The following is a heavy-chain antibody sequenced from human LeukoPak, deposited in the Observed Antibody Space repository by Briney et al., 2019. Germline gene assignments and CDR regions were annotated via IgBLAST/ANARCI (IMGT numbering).Heavy chain of an antibody. D-gene: IGHD1-1*01. Sequence: PGGSLRLSCAAPGFTFSSYSMSWVRQAPGEGLEWVSAISGSGGSTYYADSVKGRFTISRDNSKNTLYLQMNSLRAEDTAVYYCAKANQGYRYFDYWGQGTLVTVSS. CDR3: AKANQGYRYFDY. J-gene: IGHJ4*02. V-gene: IGHV3-23*01. CDR2: ISGSGGST. CDR1: GFTFSSYS.